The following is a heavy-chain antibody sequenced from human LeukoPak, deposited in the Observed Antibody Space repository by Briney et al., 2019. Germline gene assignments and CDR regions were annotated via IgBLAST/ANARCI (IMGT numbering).Heavy chain of an antibody. CDR3: ASSDTDCSGGSCYSGSDY. J-gene: IGHJ4*02. D-gene: IGHD2-15*01. CDR2: ISAYNGNT. CDR1: GYTFTSYG. V-gene: IGHV1-18*01. Sequence: ASVKVSCKASGYTFTSYGISWVRQAPGQGLEWMGWISAYNGNTNYAQKLQGRVTMTTDTSTSTAYMELRSLRSDDTAVYYCASSDTDCSGGSCYSGSDYWGQGTLVAVSS.